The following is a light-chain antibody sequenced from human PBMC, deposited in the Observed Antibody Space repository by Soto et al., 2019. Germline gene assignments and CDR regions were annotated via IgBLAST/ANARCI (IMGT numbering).Light chain of an antibody. J-gene: IGLJ2*01. CDR3: SSYTSSSTLV. CDR2: DVS. CDR1: SSDVGGYNY. V-gene: IGLV2-14*01. Sequence: QSALTQPASVSGYPGQSITISCPGTSSDVGGYNYVSWYQQHPGKAPRLMIYDVSNRPSGGSNRFSGSKSGNTASLTISVLQAEDEAHYYCSSYTSSSTLVFGGGTKVTVL.